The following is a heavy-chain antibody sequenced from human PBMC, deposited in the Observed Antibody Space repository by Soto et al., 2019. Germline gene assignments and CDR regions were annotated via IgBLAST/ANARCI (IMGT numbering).Heavy chain of an antibody. D-gene: IGHD6-19*01. CDR3: ARGPKVAGLLIWFDP. Sequence: GASVKVSCKASGYTFTSYDINWVRQATGQGLEWMGWMNPNSGNTGYAQKFQGRVTMTRNTSISTAYMELSSLRSEDTAVYYCARGPKVAGLLIWFDPWGQGTLVTVSS. V-gene: IGHV1-8*01. J-gene: IGHJ5*02. CDR2: MNPNSGNT. CDR1: GYTFTSYD.